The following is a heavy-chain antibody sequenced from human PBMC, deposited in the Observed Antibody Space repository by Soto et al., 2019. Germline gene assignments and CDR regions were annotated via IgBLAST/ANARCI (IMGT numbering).Heavy chain of an antibody. CDR1: GGSISSGGYY. CDR2: IYYSGST. V-gene: IGHV4-31*03. J-gene: IGHJ6*02. Sequence: SETLSLTCTVSGGSISSGGYYWSWIRQHPGKGLEWIGYIYYSGSTYYNPSLKSRVTISVDTSKNQFSLKLSSVTAADAAVYYCARGPYYYDSSGYFPRYYYGMDLWGQGTTVTVSS. D-gene: IGHD3-22*01. CDR3: ARGPYYYDSSGYFPRYYYGMDL.